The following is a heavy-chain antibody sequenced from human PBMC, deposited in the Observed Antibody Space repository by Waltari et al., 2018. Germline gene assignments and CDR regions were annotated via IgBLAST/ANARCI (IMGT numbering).Heavy chain of an antibody. V-gene: IGHV1-69*04. D-gene: IGHD3-22*01. CDR3: AREANYYDSSGYSRAFDY. CDR2: IIPILGIA. CDR1: GGTLSSYA. J-gene: IGHJ4*02. Sequence: QVQLVQSGAEVKKPGSSVKVSCKASGGTLSSYAISWVRQAPGQGLEWMGGIIPILGIANYAQKFQGRVTITADESTSTAYMELSSLRSEDTAVYYCAREANYYDSSGYSRAFDYWGQGTLVTVSS.